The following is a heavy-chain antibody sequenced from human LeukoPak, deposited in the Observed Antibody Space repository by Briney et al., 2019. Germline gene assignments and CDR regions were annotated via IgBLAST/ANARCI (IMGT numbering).Heavy chain of an antibody. D-gene: IGHD6-19*01. V-gene: IGHV3-23*01. CDR1: GFTFSTYA. CDR2: ISGSGGST. CDR3: AKGSSNGRPYYFDY. J-gene: IGHJ4*02. Sequence: PGGSLRLSCAASGFTFSTYAMSWVRQAPGKGLEWVSGISGSGGSTYYADSVKGRFTISRDNSKNTLYLQMNSLRAEDTAVYYCAKGSSNGRPYYFDYWGQGALVTVSS.